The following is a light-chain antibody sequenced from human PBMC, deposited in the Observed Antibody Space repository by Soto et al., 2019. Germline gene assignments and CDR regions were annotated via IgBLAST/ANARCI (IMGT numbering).Light chain of an antibody. J-gene: IGKJ1*01. V-gene: IGKV3-15*01. CDR3: QQYRSWPRT. CDR2: GAS. CDR1: QSVSSN. Sequence: EMVMTHSPATLSVSPCEGAALSSSASQSVSSNLAWYQQKPGQAPRLLIYGASSRATGIPARFSGSGSGTEFTLTISSLQSEDFAVYYCQQYRSWPRTFGQGTKVDIK.